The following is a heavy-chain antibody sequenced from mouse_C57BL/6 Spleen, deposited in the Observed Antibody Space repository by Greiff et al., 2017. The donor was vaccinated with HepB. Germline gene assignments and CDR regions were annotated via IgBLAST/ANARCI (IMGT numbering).Heavy chain of an antibody. D-gene: IGHD1-1*01. V-gene: IGHV1-80*01. CDR2: IYPGDGDT. CDR3: ARGHYGSSYVATPY. J-gene: IGHJ3*01. Sequence: VQLQQSGAELVKPGASVKISCKASGYAFSSYWMNWVKQRPGKGLEWIGQIYPGDGDTNYNGKFKGKATLTADKSSSTAYMQLSSLTSEDSAVYFCARGHYGSSYVATPYWGQGTLVTVSA. CDR1: GYAFSSYW.